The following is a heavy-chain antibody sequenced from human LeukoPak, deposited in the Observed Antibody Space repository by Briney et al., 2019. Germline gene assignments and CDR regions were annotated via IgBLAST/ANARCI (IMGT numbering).Heavy chain of an antibody. V-gene: IGHV1-2*02. J-gene: IGHJ5*02. CDR2: INPNSGGT. Sequence: ASVKVSCKASGYTFTGYYMHWVRQAPGQGLEWMGWINPNSGGTNYAQKFQGRVTMTRDTPISTAYMELSRLRSDDTAVYYCARDRFESYDYGDYHSFDPWGQGTLVTVSS. CDR3: ARDRFESYDYGDYHSFDP. D-gene: IGHD4-17*01. CDR1: GYTFTGYY.